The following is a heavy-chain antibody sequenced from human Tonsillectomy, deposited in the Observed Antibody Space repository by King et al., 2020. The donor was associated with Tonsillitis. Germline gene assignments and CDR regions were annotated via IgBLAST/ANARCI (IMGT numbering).Heavy chain of an antibody. V-gene: IGHV4-61*02. Sequence: QLQESGPGLVKPSQTLSLTCTVSGGSISSGSFYWSGIRQPAGKGLEWIGGIYTSGSTNYNPSLKSRVTRSVDTSKNQFSLNLSSVPAADTAVYYCASDSKGSSSYFSDFDFWGQGTLVTVSS. CDR1: GGSISSGSFY. J-gene: IGHJ4*02. CDR2: IYTSGST. D-gene: IGHD6-13*01. CDR3: ASDSKGSSSYFSDFDF.